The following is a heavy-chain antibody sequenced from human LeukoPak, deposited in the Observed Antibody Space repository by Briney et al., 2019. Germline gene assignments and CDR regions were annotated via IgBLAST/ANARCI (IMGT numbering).Heavy chain of an antibody. CDR2: IYYSGSA. D-gene: IGHD5-24*01. CDR3: ATQGRGGYNF. Sequence: PSETLSLTCTVSGGSISSSSYYWGWIRQPPGKGLEWIGRIYYSGSAYYNPSLKSRVTISVDTSKNQYSLKLSSVPAADTDVYYCATQGRGGYNFWGQGTLVTVSS. J-gene: IGHJ4*02. CDR1: GGSISSSSYY. V-gene: IGHV4-39*01.